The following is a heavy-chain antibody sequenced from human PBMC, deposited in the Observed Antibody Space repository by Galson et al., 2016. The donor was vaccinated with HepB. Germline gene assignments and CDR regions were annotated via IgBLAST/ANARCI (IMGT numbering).Heavy chain of an antibody. CDR3: ARDNRGYCRGAPCPTLYYYGMDV. CDR1: GFSVSSND. J-gene: IGHJ6*02. Sequence: SLRLSCAASGFSVSSNDMRWVRQTPGKGLEWVSINYKEGGPDYADSVKGRFTISGDNSKNTLYLEMNSLTAEDTAVYYCARDNRGYCRGAPCPTLYYYGMDVWGQGTTVTVSS. D-gene: IGHD2-15*01. V-gene: IGHV3-53*01. CDR2: NYKEGGP.